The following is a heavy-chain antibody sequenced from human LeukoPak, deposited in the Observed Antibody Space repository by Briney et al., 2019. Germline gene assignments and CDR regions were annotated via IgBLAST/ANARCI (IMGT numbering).Heavy chain of an antibody. Sequence: GGSLRLSCAVSGFTFSSSAMSWVRQAPGKGLEWVSAISGSGDMTHYADSVKGRFTISRDNSKNTLYLQMSSLRAEDTALYCCAKEQWFGELVTCDYWGQGTLVTVSS. CDR1: GFTFSSSA. CDR3: AKEQWFGELVTCDY. CDR2: ISGSGDMT. V-gene: IGHV3-23*01. D-gene: IGHD3-10*01. J-gene: IGHJ4*02.